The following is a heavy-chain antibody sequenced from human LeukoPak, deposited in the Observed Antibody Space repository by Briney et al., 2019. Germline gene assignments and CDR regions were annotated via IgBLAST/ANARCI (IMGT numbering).Heavy chain of an antibody. CDR3: AKLYVLLWFGESDY. CDR2: ISGSGGST. Sequence: GGSLRLSCAASGFTFSSYGMSWVRQAPGKGLEWVSAISGSGGSTYYADSVEGWFTISRDNSKNTLYLQMNSLRAEDTAVYYCAKLYVLLWFGESDYWGQGTLVTVSS. V-gene: IGHV3-23*01. J-gene: IGHJ4*02. CDR1: GFTFSSYG. D-gene: IGHD3-10*01.